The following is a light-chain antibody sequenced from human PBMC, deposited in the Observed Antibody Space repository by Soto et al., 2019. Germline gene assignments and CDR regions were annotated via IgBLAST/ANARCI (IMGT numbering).Light chain of an antibody. CDR3: QQYANSIT. CDR1: QSVGSNN. CDR2: DAS. J-gene: IGKJ5*01. V-gene: IGKV3-20*01. Sequence: EIVLTQSPGTQSLSPGETATLSCRASQSVGSNNLAWYHQKPGQTPRLLIYDASSRATGIPDRFSGSGSGTDFTLTISRLEPEDFAVDYGQQYANSITFGQGTRLEIE.